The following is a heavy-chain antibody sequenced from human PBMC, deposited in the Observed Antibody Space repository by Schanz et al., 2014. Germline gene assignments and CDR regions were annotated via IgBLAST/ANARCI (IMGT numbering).Heavy chain of an antibody. V-gene: IGHV3-66*01. J-gene: IGHJ4*02. CDR1: GFAVDNYY. CDR2: IFTDGRT. Sequence: EVQLVESGGGLVKPGGSLRLSCAASGFAVDNYYMSCVRQAPGRGLEWVSIIFTDGRTYYADSVKGRFTISGDSSKYTVYLQMNSLRAEDTAVYYCARGGPAYYFDDWGQGTLVTVSS. CDR3: ARGGPAYYFDD.